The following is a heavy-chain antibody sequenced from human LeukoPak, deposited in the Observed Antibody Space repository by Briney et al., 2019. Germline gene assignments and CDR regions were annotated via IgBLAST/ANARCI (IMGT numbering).Heavy chain of an antibody. CDR1: GYSISSGYY. CDR2: IYHSGST. Sequence: SETLSLTCTVSGYSISSGYYWGWIRQPPGKGLEWIGSIYHSGSTYYNPSLKSRVTISVDTSKNQFSLKLSSVTAADTAVYYCATQSSWSGYYQKYYYYYMDVWGKGTTVTVSS. J-gene: IGHJ6*03. V-gene: IGHV4-38-2*02. CDR3: ATQSSWSGYYQKYYYYYMDV. D-gene: IGHD3-3*01.